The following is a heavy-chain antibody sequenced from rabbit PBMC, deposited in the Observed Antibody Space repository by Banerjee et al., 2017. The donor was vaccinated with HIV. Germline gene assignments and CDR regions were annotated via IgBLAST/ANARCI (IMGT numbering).Heavy chain of an antibody. Sequence: QEQLAESGGGLVQPEGSLTLTCTASGFSFSNRYHMCWVRQAPGKGLEWIACIYAGSSGSTYYASWAKGRSTISKTSSTTVTLQMISLTAADTATYFCARDLAGVTGWNFNLWGPGTLVTVS. D-gene: IGHD4-1*01. V-gene: IGHV1S45*01. CDR2: IYAGSSGST. CDR3: ARDLAGVTGWNFNL. CDR1: GFSFSNRYH. J-gene: IGHJ4*01.